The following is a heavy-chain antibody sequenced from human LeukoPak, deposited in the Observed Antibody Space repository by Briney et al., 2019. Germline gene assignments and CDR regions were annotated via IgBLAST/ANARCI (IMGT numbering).Heavy chain of an antibody. Sequence: SETLSLTCTVSGGSISSYYWSWIRQPPGKGLEWIGYIYYSGSTNYNPSLKSRVTISVDTSKNQFSLKLSSVTAADTAVYYCARVKGVVTAILDYWGQGTLVTVPS. J-gene: IGHJ4*02. CDR1: GGSISSYY. CDR3: ARVKGVVTAILDY. V-gene: IGHV4-59*01. D-gene: IGHD2-21*02. CDR2: IYYSGST.